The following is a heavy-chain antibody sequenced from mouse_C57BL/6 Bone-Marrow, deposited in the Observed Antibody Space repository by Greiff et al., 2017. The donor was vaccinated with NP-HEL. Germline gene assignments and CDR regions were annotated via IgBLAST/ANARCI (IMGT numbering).Heavy chain of an antibody. CDR3: ATITTVPYWYFDV. CDR2: ISSGSSTI. Sequence: EVQGVESGGGLVKPGGSLKLSCAASGFTFSDYGMHWVRQAPEKGLEWVAYISSGSSTIYYADTVKGRFTISRDNAKNTLFLQMTSLRSEDTAMYYCATITTVPYWYFDVWGTGTTVTVSS. CDR1: GFTFSDYG. D-gene: IGHD1-1*01. J-gene: IGHJ1*03. V-gene: IGHV5-17*01.